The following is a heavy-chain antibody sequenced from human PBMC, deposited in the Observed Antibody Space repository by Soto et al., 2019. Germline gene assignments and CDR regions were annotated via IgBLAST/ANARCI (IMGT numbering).Heavy chain of an antibody. CDR1: GGSISSGGYS. D-gene: IGHD5-12*01. CDR3: GARGGLPPYY. V-gene: IGHV4-30-2*01. CDR2: IYHSGST. Sequence: QLQLQESGSGLVKPSQTLSLTCAVSGGSISSGGYSWSWIRQPPGKGLEWIGYIYHSGSTYYNPSLKSRVTTSVDRSNNQYSPKQSSLAAADKAAYYCGARGGLPPYYWGQGTLVTVSS. J-gene: IGHJ4*02.